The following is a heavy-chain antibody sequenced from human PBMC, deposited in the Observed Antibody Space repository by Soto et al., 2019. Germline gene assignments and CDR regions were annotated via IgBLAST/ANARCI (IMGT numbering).Heavy chain of an antibody. CDR2: INAGNGNT. V-gene: IGHV1-3*01. CDR1: GYTFTSYA. J-gene: IGHJ4*02. CDR3: ARADYSNYEAFDY. Sequence: VASVKVSCKASGYTFTSYAMHWVRQAPGQRLEWMGWINAGNGNTKYSQKFQGRVTITRDTSASTAYMELSSLRSEDTAVYYCARADYSNYEAFDYWGQGTLVTVSS. D-gene: IGHD4-4*01.